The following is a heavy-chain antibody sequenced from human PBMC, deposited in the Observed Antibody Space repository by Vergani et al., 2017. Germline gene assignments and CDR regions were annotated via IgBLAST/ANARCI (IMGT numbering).Heavy chain of an antibody. CDR1: FDSIRNLY. Sequence: QVQLQESGPGLVKSSETLSLTCSVSFDSIRNLYCNWIRQPPGKGLEWIGSIHYSENTNYNPSLKTRVTISVDTSKNQFSLTLTSVTAADTTVYYCATATHSGQRADRWGHGILVTVTS. V-gene: IGHV4-59*11. CDR2: IHYSENT. D-gene: IGHD2-15*01. CDR3: ATATHSGQRADR. J-gene: IGHJ5*02.